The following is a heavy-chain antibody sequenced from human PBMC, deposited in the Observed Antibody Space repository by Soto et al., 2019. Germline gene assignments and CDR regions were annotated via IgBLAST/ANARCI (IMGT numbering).Heavy chain of an antibody. CDR1: GGSISSGGYF. Sequence: QVQLQESGPGLVKPSQTLSLTCTVSGGSISSGGYFWSWSRQHPEKGLEWIGYISSKGITYYNPSLGSRFTISWDTSKNPFSLILPSLTAADTAVYYCASLKDYYFHFWGQGTLVTVSS. CDR2: ISSKGIT. CDR3: ASLKDYYFHF. V-gene: IGHV4-31*03. J-gene: IGHJ4*02.